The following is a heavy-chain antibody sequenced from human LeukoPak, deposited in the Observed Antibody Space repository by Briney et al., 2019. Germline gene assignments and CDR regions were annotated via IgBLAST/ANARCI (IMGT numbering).Heavy chain of an antibody. CDR3: ARALRRYSSSYDFDY. D-gene: IGHD6-6*01. Sequence: PGGSLRLSCAASGFTLSSYAMHWVRQAPGKGLEWVAVISYDGSNKYYADSVKGRFTISRDNSKNTLYLQMNSLRAEDTAVYYCARALRRYSSSYDFDYWGQGTLVTVSP. V-gene: IGHV3-30-3*01. J-gene: IGHJ4*02. CDR2: ISYDGSNK. CDR1: GFTLSSYA.